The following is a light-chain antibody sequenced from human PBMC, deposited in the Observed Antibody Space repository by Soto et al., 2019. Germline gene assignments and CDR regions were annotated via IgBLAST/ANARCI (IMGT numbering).Light chain of an antibody. CDR3: VSYIESTVTHWV. CDR2: EVS. V-gene: IGLV2-14*01. J-gene: IGLJ3*02. Sequence: QSALTQPASVSGSPGQSITISCTGTYSDVGGYNRVSWYQHHPGKAPKMLIFEVSTRPSGTSDRFSGSKSGDTASLTISGLQAEDEADYYCVSYIESTVTHWVFGGGTKVTVL. CDR1: YSDVGGYNR.